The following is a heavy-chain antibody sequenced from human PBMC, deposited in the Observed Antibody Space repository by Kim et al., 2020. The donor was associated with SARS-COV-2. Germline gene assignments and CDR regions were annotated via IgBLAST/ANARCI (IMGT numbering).Heavy chain of an antibody. D-gene: IGHD3-10*01. V-gene: IGHV1-69*04. J-gene: IGHJ4*02. CDR2: IIPILGIA. CDR3: AREDHFRELWFGELVWAHFDY. Sequence: SVKVSCKASGGTFSSYAISWVRQAPGQGLEWMGRIIPILGIANYAQKFQGRVTITADKSTSTAYMELSSLRSEDTAVYYCAREDHFRELWFGELVWAHFDYWGQGTLVTVSS. CDR1: GGTFSSYA.